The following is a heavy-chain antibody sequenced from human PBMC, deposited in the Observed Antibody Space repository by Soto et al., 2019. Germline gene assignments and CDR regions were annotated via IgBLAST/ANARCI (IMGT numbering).Heavy chain of an antibody. V-gene: IGHV3-33*06. Sequence: QVKLVESGGGVVQPGRSLSRSCAVSGFTFSSYGMHWVRQAPGKGLEWVALIWYDGSSKFYADSVKGRFTISSDNSKNTLSLDMSSLRGEDRAMYYCAKPSCDFWSGDYHAFDGWGQGTLVTVSS. CDR2: IWYDGSSK. J-gene: IGHJ4*02. D-gene: IGHD3-3*01. CDR3: AKPSCDFWSGDYHAFDG. CDR1: GFTFSSYG.